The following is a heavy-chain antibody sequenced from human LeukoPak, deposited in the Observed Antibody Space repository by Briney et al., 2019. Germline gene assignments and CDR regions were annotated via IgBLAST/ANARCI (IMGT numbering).Heavy chain of an antibody. CDR1: GFTFSDYN. CDR2: ISRSDSTK. J-gene: IGHJ6*03. CDR3: AIVREYCSGGNCYCGGLGYMDV. D-gene: IGHD2-15*01. V-gene: IGHV3-11*01. Sequence: PGGSLTLSCAASGFTFSDYNMMWLRQAPGKGLEWFSSISRSDSTKYYADSVKGRFTISRDNAKNSLFLQMNSLRAEATAEYYCAIVREYCSGGNCYCGGLGYMDVWAKGTTVTISS.